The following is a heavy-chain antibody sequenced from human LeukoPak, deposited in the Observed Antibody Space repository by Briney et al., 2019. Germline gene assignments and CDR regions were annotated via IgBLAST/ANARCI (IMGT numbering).Heavy chain of an antibody. CDR3: ARALLGTIGYFDY. Sequence: PSETLSLTCAVSGGSISSSNWWSWIRQPPGKGLEWIGEIYHSGSTNYNPSLKSRVTISVDTSKNQFSLKLSSVTAADTAVYYCARALLGTIGYFDYWGQGTLVTVSS. CDR1: GGSISSSNW. CDR2: IYHSGST. D-gene: IGHD7-27*01. J-gene: IGHJ4*02. V-gene: IGHV4-4*02.